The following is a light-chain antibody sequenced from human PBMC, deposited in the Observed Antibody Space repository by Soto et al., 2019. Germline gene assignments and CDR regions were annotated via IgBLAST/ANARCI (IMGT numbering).Light chain of an antibody. J-gene: IGLJ2*01. CDR1: SSNIGSNS. V-gene: IGLV1-44*01. CDR3: AACDDSLNGVV. Sequence: QSVLTQAPSASGTPGQRVTISCSGSSSNIGSNSVNWYQQLPGTAPKLLMYSSNQRPSGVPDRFSGSKSGTSASLAISGLQSEDEADYYCAACDDSLNGVVFGGGTKLSVL. CDR2: SSN.